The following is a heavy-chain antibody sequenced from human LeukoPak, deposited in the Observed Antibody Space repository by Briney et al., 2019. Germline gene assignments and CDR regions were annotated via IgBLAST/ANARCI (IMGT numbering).Heavy chain of an antibody. CDR1: GFTVYSNY. Sequence: GGSLRLSCAVSGFTVYSNYMTWVRQAPGKGPEWLSVIYSGGDTYYADSVKGRFTISRDNSKNMVYLQMNSLRAEDTAVYYCAKDNSSGWYLVYWGQGTLVTVSS. V-gene: IGHV3-53*05. CDR3: AKDNSSGWYLVY. J-gene: IGHJ4*02. D-gene: IGHD6-19*01. CDR2: IYSGGDT.